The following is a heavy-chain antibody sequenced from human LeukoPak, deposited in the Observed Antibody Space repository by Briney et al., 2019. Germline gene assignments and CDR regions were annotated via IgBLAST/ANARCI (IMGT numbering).Heavy chain of an antibody. Sequence: ASVEVSCTASGGTFSSYAISWVRQAPGQGLEWMGGIIPIFGTANYAQKFQGRVTITADESTSTAYMELSSLRSEDTAVYYCARVVVGYYNWFDPWGQGTLVTVSS. D-gene: IGHD2-2*01. CDR3: ARVVVGYYNWFDP. CDR1: GGTFSSYA. V-gene: IGHV1-69*13. CDR2: IIPIFGTA. J-gene: IGHJ5*02.